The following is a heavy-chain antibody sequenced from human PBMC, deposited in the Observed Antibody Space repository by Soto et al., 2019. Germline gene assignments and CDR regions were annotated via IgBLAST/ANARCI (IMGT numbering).Heavy chain of an antibody. CDR1: GGTFSSYA. V-gene: IGHV1-69*13. CDR2: IIPIFGTA. D-gene: IGHD3-3*01. Sequence: SVKVSCKASGGTFSSYAISWVRRAPGQGLEWMGGIIPIFGTANYAQKFQGRVTITADESTSTAYMELSSLRSEDTAVYYCARIDSDFWSGQGETNYYYYGMDVWGQGTTVTVSS. CDR3: ARIDSDFWSGQGETNYYYYGMDV. J-gene: IGHJ6*02.